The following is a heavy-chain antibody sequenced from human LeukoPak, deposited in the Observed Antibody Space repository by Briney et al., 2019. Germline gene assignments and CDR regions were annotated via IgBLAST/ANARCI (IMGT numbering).Heavy chain of an antibody. V-gene: IGHV3-21*01. CDR1: GFSFNSYS. Sequence: GRSMRLASVAGGFSFNSYSMNWVRQAQGKVREWVSSIRSGSSYLFYADSVRGRFTISRDNARDSLYLQMNSLRVEDTAVYYCAIDLYASGSRTTDLDYWGQGTLVTVSS. CDR3: AIDLYASGSRTTDLDY. J-gene: IGHJ4*02. CDR2: IRSGSSYL. D-gene: IGHD3-10*01.